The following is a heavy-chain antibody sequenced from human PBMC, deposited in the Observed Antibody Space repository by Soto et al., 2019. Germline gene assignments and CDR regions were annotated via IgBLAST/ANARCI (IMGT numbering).Heavy chain of an antibody. CDR1: GGSFSGYY. CDR2: INHSGST. D-gene: IGHD6-6*01. J-gene: IGHJ4*02. Sequence: QVRLQQWGAGLLKPSETLSLTCAVYGGSFSGYYWSWIRQPPGKGLEWIGEINHSGSTNYNPSLKSRVTISVDTSKNQFSLKLSSVTAADTAVYYCARGSIAARLHGGFDYWGQGTLVTVSS. V-gene: IGHV4-34*01. CDR3: ARGSIAARLHGGFDY.